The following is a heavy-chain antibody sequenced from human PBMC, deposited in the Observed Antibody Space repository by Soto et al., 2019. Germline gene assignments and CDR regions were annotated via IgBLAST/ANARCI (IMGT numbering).Heavy chain of an antibody. Sequence: PGESLKISCKGSGYSFTSYWIVWVRQMPGKGLEWMGIIYPGDSDTRYSPSFQGQVTISRDNSKNTLYLQMNSLRAEDTAVYYCARAAPKYCTNGVCYTRYYYYYGMDVWGQGTTVTVSS. CDR1: GYSFTSYW. CDR2: IYPGDSDT. CDR3: ARAAPKYCTNGVCYTRYYYYYGMDV. J-gene: IGHJ6*02. V-gene: IGHV5-51*01. D-gene: IGHD2-8*01.